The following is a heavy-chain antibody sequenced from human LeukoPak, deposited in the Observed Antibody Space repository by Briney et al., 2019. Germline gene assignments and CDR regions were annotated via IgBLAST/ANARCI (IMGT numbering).Heavy chain of an antibody. V-gene: IGHV3-30*02. D-gene: IGHD2-15*01. CDR2: IWYDGSSK. Sequence: GGSLRLSCAASGFIFSSYGMHWVRQAPGKGLEGVAFIWYDGSSKYYADSVKGRFTISRDNSKNTLYLQMNSLRAEDTGVYYCAKPRDIDSWAFDVWGQGTMVTVS. CDR3: AKPRDIDSWAFDV. CDR1: GFIFSSYG. J-gene: IGHJ3*01.